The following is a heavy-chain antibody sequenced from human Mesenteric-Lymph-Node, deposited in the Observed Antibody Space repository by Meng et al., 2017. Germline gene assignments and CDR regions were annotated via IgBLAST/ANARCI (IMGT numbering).Heavy chain of an antibody. CDR2: IYWDDDK. CDR3: AHRHRLRDFNY. D-gene: IGHD4-17*01. J-gene: IGHJ4*02. CDR1: GFSLSTSGVG. V-gene: IGHV2-5*02. Sequence: ITSKEFGHPPLKPTQTLTLTCTFSGFSLSTSGVGVGWIRQPPGKALEWLALIYWDDDKRYSPSLKNRLTITKDTSKNQVVLTLTNIDPVDTATYYCAHRHRLRDFNYWGQGTLVTVSS.